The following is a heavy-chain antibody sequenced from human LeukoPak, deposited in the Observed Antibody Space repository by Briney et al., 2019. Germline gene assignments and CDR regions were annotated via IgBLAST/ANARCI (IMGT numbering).Heavy chain of an antibody. D-gene: IGHD3-22*01. CDR3: ASAYYYDSSGYYGPYFDY. Sequence: SETLSLTCAVSGGSISSGGYSWSWIRQPPGKGLEWIGYIYHSGSTYYNPSLKSRVTISVDTSKNQFSLKLSSVTAADTAVYYCASAYYYDSSGYYGPYFDYWGQGTLVTVSS. CDR1: GGSISSGGYS. CDR2: IYHSGST. V-gene: IGHV4-30-2*01. J-gene: IGHJ4*02.